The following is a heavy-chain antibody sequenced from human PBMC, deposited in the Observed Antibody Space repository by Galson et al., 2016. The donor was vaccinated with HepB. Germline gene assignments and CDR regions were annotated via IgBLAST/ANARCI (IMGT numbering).Heavy chain of an antibody. J-gene: IGHJ4*02. V-gene: IGHV7-4-1*02. CDR1: GYTFRNYA. CDR3: ARVGTGRTFFYFDY. CDR2: IYTNTGNP. Sequence: SVKVSCKASGYTFRNYAMNWVRQAPGQGLEWMGWIYTNTGNPTYAQGFTGRFVFSLDTSVSTAYLQISSLKAEDTAVYYCARVGTGRTFFYFDYWGQGTLVTVSS. D-gene: IGHD1-1*01.